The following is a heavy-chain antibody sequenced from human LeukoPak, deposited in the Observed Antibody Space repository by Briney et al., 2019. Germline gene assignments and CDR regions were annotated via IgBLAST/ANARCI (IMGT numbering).Heavy chain of an antibody. CDR3: ARDFGGSYPGGGDY. CDR2: ISTISGNT. Sequence: ASVKVSCKASGYTFTSYGISWVRQAPGQGLQWMGWISTISGNTNYAQKLQGRVTMTTDKSTSTAYMELRSLRSDDAAVYYCARDFGGSYPGGGDYWGQGTLVTVSS. D-gene: IGHD1-26*01. J-gene: IGHJ4*02. V-gene: IGHV1-18*01. CDR1: GYTFTSYG.